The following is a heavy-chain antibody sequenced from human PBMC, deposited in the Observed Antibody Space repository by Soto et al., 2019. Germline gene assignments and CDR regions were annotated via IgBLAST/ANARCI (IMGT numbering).Heavy chain of an antibody. Sequence: QLVESGGGVVQPGRSLRLSCAASGFSFNKSSMHWVRQVPGKGLEWVAVISFDGSHKYYADSVKGRFTISRDNSKNTLYLQINSLSGEDTAVYYCARDETTVAPFDHWGQGTLVTVSS. CDR3: ARDETTVAPFDH. CDR2: ISFDGSHK. D-gene: IGHD1-1*01. CDR1: GFSFNKSS. J-gene: IGHJ4*02. V-gene: IGHV3-30-3*01.